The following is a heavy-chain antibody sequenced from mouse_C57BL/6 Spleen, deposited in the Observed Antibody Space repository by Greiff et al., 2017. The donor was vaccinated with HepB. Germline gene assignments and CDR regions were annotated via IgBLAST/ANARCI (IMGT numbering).Heavy chain of an antibody. CDR1: GFNIKDDY. J-gene: IGHJ4*01. CDR3: TSYYYGSSYGAMDY. CDR2: IDPENGDT. D-gene: IGHD1-1*01. Sequence: EVQRVESGAELVRPGASVKLSCTASGFNIKDDYMHWVKQRPEQGLEWIGWIDPENGDTEYASKFQGKATITADTSSNTAYLQLSSLTSEDTAVYYCTSYYYGSSYGAMDYWGQGTSVTVSS. V-gene: IGHV14-4*01.